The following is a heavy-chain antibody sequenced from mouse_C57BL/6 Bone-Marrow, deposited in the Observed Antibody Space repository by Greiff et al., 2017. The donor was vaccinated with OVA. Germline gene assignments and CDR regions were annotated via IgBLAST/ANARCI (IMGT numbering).Heavy chain of an antibody. Sequence: QVQLQQSGAELVKPGASVKLSCKASGYTFTSYWMHWVKQRPGQGLEWIGMIHPNSGSTNYNEKFKSKATLTVDKSSSTAYMQLSSLTSEDSAVYYCARAYYYCSSYDWYFDVWGTGTTVTVSS. V-gene: IGHV1-64*01. J-gene: IGHJ1*03. CDR1: GYTFTSYW. D-gene: IGHD1-1*01. CDR2: IHPNSGST. CDR3: ARAYYYCSSYDWYFDV.